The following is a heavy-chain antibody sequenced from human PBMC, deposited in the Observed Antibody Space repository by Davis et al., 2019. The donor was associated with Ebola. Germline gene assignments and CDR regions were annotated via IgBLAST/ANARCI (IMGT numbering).Heavy chain of an antibody. CDR2: ISWDDDK. Sequence: SGPTLVKPTQTLTLTCTFSGFTLRTSGVGVGWTRQPPGKALEWLALISWDDDKRYSPSLKNRLTITKDTSKNQVVLTMTNMHPVDTATYYCAHGAGWLSDYWGHGILVTVSS. D-gene: IGHD5-12*01. V-gene: IGHV2-5*02. CDR1: GFTLRTSGVG. J-gene: IGHJ4*01. CDR3: AHGAGWLSDY.